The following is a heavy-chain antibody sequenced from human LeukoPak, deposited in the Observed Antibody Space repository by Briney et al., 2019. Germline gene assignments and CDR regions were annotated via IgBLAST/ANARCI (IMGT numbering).Heavy chain of an antibody. D-gene: IGHD5-12*01. CDR2: MNPSSGNT. J-gene: IGHJ4*02. V-gene: IGHV1-8*01. CDR3: ARGRNIVATIIGY. Sequence: ASXKVSCKASGYTFTSYDINWVRQATGQGLEWMGWMNPSSGNTGYAQKFQGRVTMTRNTSISTAYMELSSLRSEDTAVYYCARGRNIVATIIGYWGQGTLVTVSS. CDR1: GYTFTSYD.